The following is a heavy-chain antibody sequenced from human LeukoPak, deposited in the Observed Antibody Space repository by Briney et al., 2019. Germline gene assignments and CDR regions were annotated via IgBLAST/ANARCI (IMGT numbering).Heavy chain of an antibody. D-gene: IGHD7-27*01. V-gene: IGHV3-21*01. CDR3: ARANWGNDAFDI. CDR2: ISSSSSYI. Sequence: VGSLRLSCAASGFTFSSYSMNWVRQAPGKGLEWVSSISSSSSYIYYADSVKGRFTISRDNAKNSLYLQMNSLRAEDTAVYYCARANWGNDAFDIWGQGTMVTVSS. J-gene: IGHJ3*02. CDR1: GFTFSSYS.